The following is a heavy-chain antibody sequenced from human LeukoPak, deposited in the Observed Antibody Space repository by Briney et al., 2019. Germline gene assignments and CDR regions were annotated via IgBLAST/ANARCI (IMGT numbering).Heavy chain of an antibody. Sequence: SVKLSCKASGCTFSSYTISWVRQAPGQGLEWMGRIIPILGIANYAHTFQGRVTITADKSTSTAYMQLSSLRSEDTAAYYCALSSGYQAFDIWGQGTMVTVSS. V-gene: IGHV1-69*02. CDR1: GCTFSSYT. CDR2: IIPILGIA. CDR3: ALSSGYQAFDI. J-gene: IGHJ3*02. D-gene: IGHD3-22*01.